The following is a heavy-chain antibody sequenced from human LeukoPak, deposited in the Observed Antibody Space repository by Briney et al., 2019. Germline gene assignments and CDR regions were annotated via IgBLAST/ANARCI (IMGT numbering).Heavy chain of an antibody. Sequence: PGGSLRLSCAVSGFTFSSYVMRWVRQAPGKGLEWVSSISASGGSTYYADSVKGRFTISRDNSKNTLYLQMNSLRAEDTAVYNCAKEYYDSSGYYYSLDYWGQGTLVTVSS. CDR1: GFTFSSYV. J-gene: IGHJ4*02. CDR2: ISASGGST. V-gene: IGHV3-23*01. CDR3: AKEYYDSSGYYYSLDY. D-gene: IGHD3-22*01.